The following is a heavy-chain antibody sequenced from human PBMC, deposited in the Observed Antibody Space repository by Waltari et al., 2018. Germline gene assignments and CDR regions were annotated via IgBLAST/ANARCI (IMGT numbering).Heavy chain of an antibody. V-gene: IGHV1-3*01. CDR1: GYTFTSYA. D-gene: IGHD3-3*01. CDR3: ARDTESITIFGVVTSYYYGMDV. CDR2: INAGNGNT. J-gene: IGHJ6*02. Sequence: QVQLVQSGAEVKKPGASVKVSCKASGYTFTSYAMHWVRQATGQRIEWMGWINAGNGNTKYSQKFQGRVTITRDTSASTAYMELSSLRSEDTAVYYCARDTESITIFGVVTSYYYGMDVWGQGTTVTVSS.